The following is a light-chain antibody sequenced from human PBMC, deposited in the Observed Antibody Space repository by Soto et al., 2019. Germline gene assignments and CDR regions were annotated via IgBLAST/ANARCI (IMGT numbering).Light chain of an antibody. V-gene: IGLV2-11*01. CDR2: DVS. J-gene: IGLJ1*01. Sequence: QSVLTQPRSVSGSPGQSVTISCTGTSSDVGGYNYVSWYQQHPAKAPKVMIHDVSKRPSGVSYRFSGSKSGNTASLTISGLQAEDEADYYCCSYAGSYTHGFGTGTKVTVL. CDR1: SSDVGGYNY. CDR3: CSYAGSYTHG.